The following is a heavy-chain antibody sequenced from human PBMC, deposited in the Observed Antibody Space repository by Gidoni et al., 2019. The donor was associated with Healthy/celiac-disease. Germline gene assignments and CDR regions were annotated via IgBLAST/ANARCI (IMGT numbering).Heavy chain of an antibody. J-gene: IGHJ4*02. CDR1: GGSISSSSYY. V-gene: IGHV4-39*01. CDR2: IYYSGST. CDR3: ARQLQWLAQG. Sequence: QLQLQESGPGLVKPSAPLSLTCTVSGGSISSSSYYWGWSRQPPGKGLEWIGSIYYSGSTYYNPSHKSRVTISVDTSKNQFSLKLSSVTAADTAVYYCARQLQWLAQGWGQGTLVTVSS. D-gene: IGHD6-19*01.